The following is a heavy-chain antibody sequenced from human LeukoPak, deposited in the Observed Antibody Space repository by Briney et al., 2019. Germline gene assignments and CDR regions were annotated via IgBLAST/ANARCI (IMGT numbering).Heavy chain of an antibody. D-gene: IGHD1-26*01. J-gene: IGHJ4*02. V-gene: IGHV1-18*01. Sequence: SVKVSCKASGYTFTSYGINWVRQAPGQGLEWMGWISAYNGNTNYAQKLQGRVTMTTDTSTSTAYVELRSLRSDDTAVYYCARDLDQYSGRYGGFGHDFWGQGTLVTVSS. CDR2: ISAYNGNT. CDR1: GYTFTSYG. CDR3: ARDLDQYSGRYGGFGHDF.